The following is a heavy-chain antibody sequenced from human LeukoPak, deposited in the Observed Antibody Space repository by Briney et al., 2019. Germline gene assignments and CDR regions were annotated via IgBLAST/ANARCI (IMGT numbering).Heavy chain of an antibody. CDR2: IWYDGSNK. CDR1: GFTFRSYG. CDR3: ARSHPGTTVDAY. V-gene: IGHV3-33*01. J-gene: IGHJ4*02. D-gene: IGHD6-19*01. Sequence: GRSLRLSCAASGFTFRSYGMHWVRQAPGKGLEWVVIIWYDGSNKYYRESVKGRFTVSRDNSKNTLYLQMDSLRAEDTAVYYCARSHPGTTVDAYWGQGTLVTVSS.